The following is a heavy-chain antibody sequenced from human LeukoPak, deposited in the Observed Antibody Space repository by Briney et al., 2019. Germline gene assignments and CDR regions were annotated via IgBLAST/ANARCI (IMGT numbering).Heavy chain of an antibody. Sequence: GRSLRLSCAASGFTFSSYGMHWVRQAPGKGLEWGAVISYDGSNKYYADSVKGRFAISRDNSKNTLYLQMNSLRAEDPAVYYCAKDGGYRGYDGGGFDYWGQGTLVTVSS. J-gene: IGHJ4*02. CDR3: AKDGGYRGYDGGGFDY. D-gene: IGHD5-12*01. CDR1: GFTFSSYG. V-gene: IGHV3-30*18. CDR2: ISYDGSNK.